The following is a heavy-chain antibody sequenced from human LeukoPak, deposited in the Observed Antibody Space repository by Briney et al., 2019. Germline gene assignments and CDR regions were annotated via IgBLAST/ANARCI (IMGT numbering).Heavy chain of an antibody. CDR1: GFTVSSNY. V-gene: IGHV3-66*01. CDR3: ARAPGAAYFDY. CDR2: IYSGGST. D-gene: IGHD3-10*01. J-gene: IGHJ4*02. Sequence: GGSLRLSCAASGFTVSSNYMSWVRQAPGKGLEWVSVIYSGGSTYYADSVKGRFTISRDNSKNTLYLQMNSLRAEDTAVYYCARAPGAAYFDYWDQGTLVTVSS.